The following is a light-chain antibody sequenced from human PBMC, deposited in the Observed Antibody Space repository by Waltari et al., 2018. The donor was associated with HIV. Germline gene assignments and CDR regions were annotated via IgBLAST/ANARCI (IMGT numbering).Light chain of an antibody. CDR1: SGYSVYE. V-gene: IGLV9-49*01. Sequence: QPVLTQPPSASASLGASVTLTCTLSSGYSVYEVEWYQQRPGKGPRFVMRVGTGGIVGSKGDGIPDRFSVWGEGRKRFLTIKNVQEEDESDFHCGADHGSGSNFVLVFGGGTKLTVL. CDR3: GADHGSGSNFVLV. J-gene: IGLJ2*01. CDR2: VGTGGIVG.